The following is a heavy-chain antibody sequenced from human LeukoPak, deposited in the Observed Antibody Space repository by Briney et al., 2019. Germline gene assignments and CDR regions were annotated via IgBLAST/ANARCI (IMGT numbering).Heavy chain of an antibody. CDR1: GDSVSSSSAT. D-gene: IGHD3-10*01. V-gene: IGHV6-1*01. Sequence: SQTLSLTCAISGDSVSSSSATWNWIRQSPSRGLEWLGRTCYKSKWYNDYAVSVKSRITINPDTSSNQFSLQLNSVTPEDTAVYYCAGEGVTLVRGVVLDYYGMGVWGQGTTVTVSS. J-gene: IGHJ6*02. CDR2: TCYKSKWYN. CDR3: AGEGVTLVRGVVLDYYGMGV.